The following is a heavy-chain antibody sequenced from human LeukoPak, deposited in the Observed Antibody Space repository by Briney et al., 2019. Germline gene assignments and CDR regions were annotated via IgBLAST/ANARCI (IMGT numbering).Heavy chain of an antibody. CDR1: GFTFSSYA. J-gene: IGHJ6*02. V-gene: IGHV3-23*01. Sequence: GGSLRLSCAASGFTFSSYAMSWVRQAPGKGLEWVSAISGSGGSTYYADSVKGRFTISRDNSKNTLYLQMNSLRAEDTAVYYCARVYYYDSSGYRTLYYYYYYGMDVWGQGTTVTVSS. D-gene: IGHD3-22*01. CDR2: ISGSGGST. CDR3: ARVYYYDSSGYRTLYYYYYYGMDV.